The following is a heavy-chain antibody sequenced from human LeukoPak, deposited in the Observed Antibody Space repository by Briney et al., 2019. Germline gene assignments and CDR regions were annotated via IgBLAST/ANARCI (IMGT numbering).Heavy chain of an antibody. Sequence: SETLSLTCAVYGGSFTDYNWNWIRQPPGKGLEWIGGINHSGSTTYNPSLKSRVTISVDTSKKQFSLKLTSVTAADTAVYYCARLFCDNTSCYGGALDNWGQGTLVTVSS. J-gene: IGHJ4*02. CDR3: ARLFCDNTSCYGGALDN. CDR1: GGSFTDYN. D-gene: IGHD2-2*01. CDR2: INHSGST. V-gene: IGHV4-34*01.